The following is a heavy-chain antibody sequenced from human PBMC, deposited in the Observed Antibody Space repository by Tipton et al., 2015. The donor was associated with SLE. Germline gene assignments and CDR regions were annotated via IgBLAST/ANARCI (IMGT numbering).Heavy chain of an antibody. Sequence: LRLSCTVSGGSISSYYWSWIRQPPGKGLEWIGYIYYSGSTNYNPSLKSRVTISVDTSKNQFSLKLSSATAADTAVYYCAREYVVFDYWGQGTLVTVSS. CDR1: GGSISSYY. J-gene: IGHJ4*02. V-gene: IGHV4-59*01. CDR3: AREYVVFDY. CDR2: IYYSGST. D-gene: IGHD2-21*01.